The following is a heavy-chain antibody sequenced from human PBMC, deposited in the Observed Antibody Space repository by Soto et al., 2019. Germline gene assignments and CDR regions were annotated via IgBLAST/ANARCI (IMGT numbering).Heavy chain of an antibody. Sequence: QVQLVQSGAEVKKPGASVKVSCKASGYTFTSYYMHWVRQAPGQGLEWMGIINPSGGSTSYAQKFQGSGTMTGDTSTSTHYMELSSLRSEATAVYYCATHTVTGKRIFDYWGQGTLVTVSS. V-gene: IGHV1-46*03. CDR2: INPSGGST. D-gene: IGHD4-17*01. CDR1: GYTFTSYY. J-gene: IGHJ4*02. CDR3: ATHTVTGKRIFDY.